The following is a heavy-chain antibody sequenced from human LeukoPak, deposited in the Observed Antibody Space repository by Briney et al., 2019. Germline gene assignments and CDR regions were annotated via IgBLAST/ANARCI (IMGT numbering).Heavy chain of an antibody. CDR3: ARGGAGATKDDTFDS. J-gene: IGHJ3*02. CDR2: ISSSSSII. Sequence: GGSLRLSCAASGITFSSYSMNWVRQAPGRGLEWVSSISSSSSIIFYADSVKGRFTISRDNAKNSLYLQMISLRAEDTAVYYCARGGAGATKDDTFDSWGQGTMVTVSS. CDR1: GITFSSYS. D-gene: IGHD1-1*01. V-gene: IGHV3-21*01.